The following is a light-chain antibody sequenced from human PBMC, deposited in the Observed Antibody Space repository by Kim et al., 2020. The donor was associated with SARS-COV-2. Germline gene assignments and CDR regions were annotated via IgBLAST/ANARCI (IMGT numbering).Light chain of an antibody. CDR2: DVS. Sequence: SLTISCTGTSSDVGGYNYVSWYQQHPGKAPKLMIYDVSNRPSGVSNRFSGSKSGNTAPLTISGLQAEDEADYYCSSYTSSSTLEYVFGTGTKVTVL. V-gene: IGLV2-14*03. CDR3: SSYTSSSTLEYV. CDR1: SSDVGGYNY. J-gene: IGLJ1*01.